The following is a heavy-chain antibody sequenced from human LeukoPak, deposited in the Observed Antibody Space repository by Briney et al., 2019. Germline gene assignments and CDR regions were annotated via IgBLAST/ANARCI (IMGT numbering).Heavy chain of an antibody. CDR1: GGTFSSYA. V-gene: IGHV1-69*13. J-gene: IGHJ4*02. CDR2: IIPIFGTA. Sequence: GASVKVSCKASGGTFSSYAISWVRQATGQGLEWMGGIIPIFGTANYAQKFQGRVTITADESTSTAYMELSSLRSEDTAVYYCARAFAASGGCSSTSCYRDMPFDYWGQGTLVTVSS. D-gene: IGHD2-2*01. CDR3: ARAFAASGGCSSTSCYRDMPFDY.